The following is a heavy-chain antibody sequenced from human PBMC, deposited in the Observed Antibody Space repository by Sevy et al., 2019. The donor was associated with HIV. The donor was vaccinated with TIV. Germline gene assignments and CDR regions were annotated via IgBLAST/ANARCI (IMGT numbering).Heavy chain of an antibody. Sequence: GESLKISCQASGYSFTKYWLAWVRQTPGKGLEWMGIIYPGDSDTRYSPSFQGQVIISVDTSINTAYLQWRSLKTSDTAMYFCAKYSGRPSRCLVPWGQGTLVTSSS. CDR3: AKYSGRPSRCLVP. D-gene: IGHD1-26*01. J-gene: IGHJ5*02. CDR1: GYSFTKYW. CDR2: IYPGDSDT. V-gene: IGHV5-51*01.